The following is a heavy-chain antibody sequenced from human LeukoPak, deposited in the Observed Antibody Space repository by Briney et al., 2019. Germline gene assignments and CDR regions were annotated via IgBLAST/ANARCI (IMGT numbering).Heavy chain of an antibody. D-gene: IGHD5-18*01. V-gene: IGHV4-59*08. CDR1: GGSISSYY. CDR3: ARQLRGYSYGTIDY. Sequence: SETLSLTCTVSGGSISSYYWSWFRQPPGKGLEWIGYIYYSGSTNYNPSLKSRVTISVDTSKNQFSLKLSSVTAADTAVYYCARQLRGYSYGTIDYWGQGTLVTVSS. J-gene: IGHJ4*02. CDR2: IYYSGST.